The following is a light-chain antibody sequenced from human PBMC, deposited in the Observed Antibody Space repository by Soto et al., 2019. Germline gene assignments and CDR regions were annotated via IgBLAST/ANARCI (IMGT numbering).Light chain of an antibody. J-gene: IGKJ2*01. V-gene: IGKV3-11*01. CDR2: DAS. Sequence: EIVLTQSPATLSLSPVERATLSCRASQSVSSYLAWYQQKPGQAPRLLIYDASNRATGIPARFSGSGSGTDFTLTISSLEPEDFAVYYCQQRSNWPPDKYTFGQGTKLEI. CDR1: QSVSSY. CDR3: QQRSNWPPDKYT.